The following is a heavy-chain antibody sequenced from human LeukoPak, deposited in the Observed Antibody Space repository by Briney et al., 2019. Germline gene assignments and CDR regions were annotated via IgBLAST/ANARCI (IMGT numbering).Heavy chain of an antibody. D-gene: IGHD1-26*01. Sequence: ASVKVSCKASGYTFTSYYIHWVRQAPGQGLEWMGIINPRSSSTTYAQKFQGRVTMTRDTSTSTVYMEVRSLRSEDAAVYYCARHPPRGASGLGFDYWGQGALVTVSS. CDR3: ARHPPRGASGLGFDY. J-gene: IGHJ4*02. CDR1: GYTFTSYY. CDR2: INPRSSST. V-gene: IGHV1-46*01.